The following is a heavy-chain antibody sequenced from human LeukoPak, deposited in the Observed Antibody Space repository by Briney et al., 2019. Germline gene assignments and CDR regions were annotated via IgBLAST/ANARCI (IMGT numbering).Heavy chain of an antibody. D-gene: IGHD3-10*01. CDR2: IIPTFGTA. Sequence: ASVKVSCKASGGTFSSYAISWVRQAPGQGLEWMGGIIPTFGTANYAQKFQGRVTITADESTSTAYMELSSLRSEDTAVYYCARDERKSSYYYGSGSSYYWGQGTLVTVSS. CDR1: GGTFSSYA. V-gene: IGHV1-69*13. CDR3: ARDERKSSYYYGSGSSYY. J-gene: IGHJ4*02.